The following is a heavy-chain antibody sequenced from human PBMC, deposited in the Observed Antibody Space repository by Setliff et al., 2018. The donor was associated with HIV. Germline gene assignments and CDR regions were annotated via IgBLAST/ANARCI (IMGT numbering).Heavy chain of an antibody. CDR3: ARGSLRGVLALGMDV. Sequence: GESLRLSCAASGSMFNIYEMNWVRQAPGKGLEWVSYISSGSVNIFYADSVKGRFTISRDNAKNSLYLQMNSLRAEDTAIYYCARGSLRGVLALGMDVWGQGTTVTVSS. CDR1: GSMFNIYE. V-gene: IGHV3-48*03. D-gene: IGHD3-10*01. CDR2: ISSGSVNI. J-gene: IGHJ6*02.